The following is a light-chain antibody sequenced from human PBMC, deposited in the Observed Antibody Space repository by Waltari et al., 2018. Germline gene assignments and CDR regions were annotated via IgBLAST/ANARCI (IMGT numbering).Light chain of an antibody. Sequence: SYELTQPSSVSVSPGQTARITCSGDVLAKKYSRWFQQKPGQAPVLMIYKDSERPTGIPERFSGSSSGTTVTLTISGAQVEDEAYYYCYSAADNNLVCGGGTKLTVL. CDR3: YSAADNNLV. CDR1: VLAKKY. V-gene: IGLV3-27*01. J-gene: IGLJ2*01. CDR2: KDS.